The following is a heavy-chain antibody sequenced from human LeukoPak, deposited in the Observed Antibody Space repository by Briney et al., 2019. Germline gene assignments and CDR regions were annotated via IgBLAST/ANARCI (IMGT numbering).Heavy chain of an antibody. D-gene: IGHD4-17*01. CDR2: ISSSSSYI. CDR1: GFTFSSYS. J-gene: IGHJ4*02. CDR3: AKDRNYGDYWPFDY. V-gene: IGHV3-21*04. Sequence: GGSLRLSCAVSGFTFSSYSMNWVRQAPGKGLEWVSSISSSSSYIYYADSVKGRFTISRDNAKNSLYLQMNSLRAEDTAVYYCAKDRNYGDYWPFDYWGQGTLVTVSS.